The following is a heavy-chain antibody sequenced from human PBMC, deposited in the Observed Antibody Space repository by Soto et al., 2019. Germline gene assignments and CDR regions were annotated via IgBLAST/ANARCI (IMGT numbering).Heavy chain of an antibody. Sequence: PETLSLTCTVSGGSISGYYWTWIRQPPGKGLEWVGSLFYGGTTDYNPSLKSRLTMSLDTSKNHFSLKRRSVTAADTAGYYCARHRGPAPVYWGQGTLVTVSS. D-gene: IGHD3-10*01. J-gene: IGHJ4*02. CDR2: LFYGGTT. V-gene: IGHV4-39*01. CDR3: ARHRGPAPVY. CDR1: GGSISGYY.